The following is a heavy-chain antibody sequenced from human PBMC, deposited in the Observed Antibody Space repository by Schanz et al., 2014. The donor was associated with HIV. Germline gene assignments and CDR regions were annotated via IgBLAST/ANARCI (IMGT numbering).Heavy chain of an antibody. J-gene: IGHJ1*01. V-gene: IGHV3-7*01. CDR1: EFNFRGSW. CDR2: IKEDGREI. CDR3: ARVGPPVVPTALEYFQH. D-gene: IGHD2-2*01. Sequence: EVQLVESGGGLVQPGGSLRLSCAASEFNFRGSWMGWVRQAPGKGLEWVANIKEDGREINYVDSVKGRFTIFRDNAKNSLYLQMNRLRGDDTAVYYCARVGPPVVPTALEYFQHWGQGSLVTVSS.